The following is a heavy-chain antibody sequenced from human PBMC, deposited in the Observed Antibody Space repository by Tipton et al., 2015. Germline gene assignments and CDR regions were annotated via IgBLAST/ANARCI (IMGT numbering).Heavy chain of an antibody. CDR3: AKDSGYNYDTGYYGLDV. CDR2: ISWNSGKI. Sequence: SLRLSCSASGFTFSTYTIHWVRQAPGKGLEWVSGISWNSGKIGYADSVKGRFTISRDNAKNSLFLQMNSLRTEDTALYYCAKDSGYNYDTGYYGLDVWGQGTTVTVSS. CDR1: GFTFSTYT. V-gene: IGHV3-9*01. J-gene: IGHJ6*02. D-gene: IGHD1-1*01.